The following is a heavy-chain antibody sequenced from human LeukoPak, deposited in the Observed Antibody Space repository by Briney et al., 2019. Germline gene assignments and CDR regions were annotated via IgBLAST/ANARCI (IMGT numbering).Heavy chain of an antibody. Sequence: GASVKVSCTASGDILNSYHIHWVRQAPGQGLEWMGIIKHSGGSTTYAQKFQGRLTMTRDTSTGTVNMELSSLTSEDTAVYYCARDFSWSLDYWGQGALVTVSS. D-gene: IGHD6-13*01. CDR1: GDILNSYH. J-gene: IGHJ4*02. V-gene: IGHV1-46*02. CDR3: ARDFSWSLDY. CDR2: IKHSGGST.